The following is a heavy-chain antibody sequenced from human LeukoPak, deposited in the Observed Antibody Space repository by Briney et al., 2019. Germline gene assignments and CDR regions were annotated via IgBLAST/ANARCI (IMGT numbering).Heavy chain of an antibody. J-gene: IGHJ4*02. D-gene: IGHD2-2*01. CDR1: GGSFSGYY. Sequence: PSGTLSLTCAVYGGSFSGYYWSWIRQPPGKGLEWIGEINHSGSTNYNPSLKSRVTISVDTSKNQFSLKLSSVTAADTAVYYCARGIVVVPAASPTHFDYWGQGTLVTVSS. CDR3: ARGIVVVPAASPTHFDY. V-gene: IGHV4-34*01. CDR2: INHSGST.